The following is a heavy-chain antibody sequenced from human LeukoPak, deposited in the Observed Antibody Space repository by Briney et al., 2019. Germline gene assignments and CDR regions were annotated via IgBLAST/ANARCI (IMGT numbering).Heavy chain of an antibody. CDR3: AKGRTVVVPAAIDWFDP. D-gene: IGHD2-2*01. V-gene: IGHV3-30*18. CDR1: XFTFXXYG. J-gene: IGHJ5*02. Sequence: XFTFXXYGMHWVRQAPGKGLEWVAVISYDGSNKYYADSVKGRFTISRDNSKNTLYLQMNSLRAEDTAVYYCAKGRTVVVPAAIDWFDPWGQGTLATVSS. CDR2: ISYDGSNK.